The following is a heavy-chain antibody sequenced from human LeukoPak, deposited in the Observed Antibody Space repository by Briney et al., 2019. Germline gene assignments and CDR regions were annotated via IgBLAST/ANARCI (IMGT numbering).Heavy chain of an antibody. CDR2: ISYDGSNK. V-gene: IGHV3-30*18. CDR1: GFTFSSYA. J-gene: IGHJ4*02. CDR3: AKDPCSSTSCYMEY. D-gene: IGHD2-2*02. Sequence: GGSLRLSCAASGFTFSSYAMSWVRQAPGKGLEWVAVISYDGSNKYYADSVKGRFTISRDNSKNTLYLQMNSLRAEDTAVYYCAKDPCSSTSCYMEYWGQGTLVTVSS.